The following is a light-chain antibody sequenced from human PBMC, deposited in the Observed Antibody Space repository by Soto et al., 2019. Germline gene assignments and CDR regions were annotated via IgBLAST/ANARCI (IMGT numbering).Light chain of an antibody. CDR1: QDIRNF. J-gene: IGKJ3*01. Sequence: DIQMTQSPTSLSASVGDRVTITCRASQDIRNFVAWYQQKPGKAPKLLIYAASTLQSGIPSRFSGSGSGTDFTLTINSLQPEDVATYSCQKYSSVPVFGPGIKV. CDR3: QKYSSVPV. CDR2: AAS. V-gene: IGKV1-27*01.